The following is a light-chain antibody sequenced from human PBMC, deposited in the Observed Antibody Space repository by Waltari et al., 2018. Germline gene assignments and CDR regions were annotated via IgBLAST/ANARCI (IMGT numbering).Light chain of an antibody. CDR3: AAWDDTLKGL. CDR1: SSNIGSNT. Sequence: QSVLTQPPSASGAPGQRVTITCSIGSSNIGSNTVNWYQQFPGTAPKLLMFNDDPRASGVPGRFSGSRSVTSSSLAISGLQSEDEATYYCAAWDDTLKGLFGGGTTLTGL. V-gene: IGLV1-44*01. CDR2: NDD. J-gene: IGLJ3*02.